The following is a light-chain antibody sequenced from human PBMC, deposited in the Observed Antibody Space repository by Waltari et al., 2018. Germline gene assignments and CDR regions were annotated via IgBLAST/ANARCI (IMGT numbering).Light chain of an antibody. CDR2: AGS. Sequence: DIQMTQSPSSLSASVGDRVTITCRASQSLSIYVNWYQQRPGKVPKLLIYAGSSLQSGVPSRFSGSGSGTDFTLTISSLQPEDFATYYCQQSYSTPTFGQGTKLRSN. V-gene: IGKV1-39*01. J-gene: IGKJ2*01. CDR3: QQSYSTPT. CDR1: QSLSIY.